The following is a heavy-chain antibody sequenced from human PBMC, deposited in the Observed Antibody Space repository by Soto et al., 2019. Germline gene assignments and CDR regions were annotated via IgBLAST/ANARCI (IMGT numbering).Heavy chain of an antibody. CDR2: IYYSGST. CDR1: GGSISSGDYY. Sequence: TLSLTCTVSGGSISSGDYYWSWIRQPPGKGLEWIGYIYYSGSTYYNPSLKSRVTISVDTSKNQFSLKLSSVTAADTAVYYCARDWVKRPYGMDVWGQGTTVTVSS. V-gene: IGHV4-30-4*01. J-gene: IGHJ6*02. D-gene: IGHD3-16*01. CDR3: ARDWVKRPYGMDV.